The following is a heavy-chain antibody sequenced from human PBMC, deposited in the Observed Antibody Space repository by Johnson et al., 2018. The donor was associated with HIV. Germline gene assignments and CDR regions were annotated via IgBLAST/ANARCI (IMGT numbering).Heavy chain of an antibody. D-gene: IGHD6-13*01. CDR3: ARYSSSSRDTFDI. Sequence: QVQLVESGGGLVKPGGSLRLSCVASGFTFSDYYMTWVRQAPGKGLAWVSYISSSGSTIYYADSVKGRFTISRDNAKNSLYLQMNSLRAEDTAVYYCARYSSSSRDTFDIWGQGTMVTVSS. J-gene: IGHJ3*02. V-gene: IGHV3-11*04. CDR1: GFTFSDYY. CDR2: ISSSGSTI.